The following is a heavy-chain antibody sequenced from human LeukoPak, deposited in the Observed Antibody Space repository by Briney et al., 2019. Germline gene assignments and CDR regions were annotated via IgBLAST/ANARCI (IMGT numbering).Heavy chain of an antibody. CDR3: ARSSGTNYIEAFDI. J-gene: IGHJ3*02. D-gene: IGHD1-26*01. V-gene: IGHV4-38-2*02. CDR2: FYHSGTT. CDR1: GYSITSGYY. Sequence: KPSETLSLTCNVSGYSITSGYYWGWIRQPPGKGLEWIGSFYHSGTTYYNPSLKSRVTISPDTSKNQFSLKLSSLTAADTAVYYCARSSGTNYIEAFDIWGQGTMVTVSS.